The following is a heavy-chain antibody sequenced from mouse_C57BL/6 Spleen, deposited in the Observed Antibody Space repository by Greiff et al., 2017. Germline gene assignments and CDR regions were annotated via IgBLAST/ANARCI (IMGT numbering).Heavy chain of an antibody. V-gene: IGHV10-1*01. Sequence: EVKLVESGGGLVQPKGSLTLSCAASGFSFNTYAMNWVRQAPGKGLEWVARIRSKSNNYATYYADSVKDRFTISRDDSESMLYLQMNNLKTEDTAMYYCVRDGSSSFAYWGQGTLVTVSA. CDR2: IRSKSNNYAT. D-gene: IGHD1-1*01. CDR3: VRDGSSSFAY. CDR1: GFSFNTYA. J-gene: IGHJ3*01.